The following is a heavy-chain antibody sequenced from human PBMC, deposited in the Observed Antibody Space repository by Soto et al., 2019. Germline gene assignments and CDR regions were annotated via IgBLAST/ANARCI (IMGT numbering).Heavy chain of an antibody. CDR1: GFTVSSNY. Sequence: GXSLRLSCAASGFTVSSNYISWVVQAPGKGLEWVSVIYSGGSAYYADSVKGRFTISRDNSKNTLYLQMNSLRDEDTAVYYCARHGYSYGGGYFDYWGQGTLVTVSS. J-gene: IGHJ4*02. CDR2: IYSGGSA. CDR3: ARHGYSYGGGYFDY. V-gene: IGHV3-66*04. D-gene: IGHD5-18*01.